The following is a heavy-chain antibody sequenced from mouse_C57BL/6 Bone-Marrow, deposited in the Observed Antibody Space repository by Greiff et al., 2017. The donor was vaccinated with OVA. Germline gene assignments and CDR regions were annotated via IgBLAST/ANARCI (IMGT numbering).Heavy chain of an antibody. V-gene: IGHV5-9*01. CDR2: ISGGGGNT. Sequence: EVKLMESGGGLVKPGGSLKLSCAASGFTFSSYTMSWVRQTPEKRLEWVATISGGGGNTYYPDSVKGRFTISRDNAKNTLYLQMSSLRSEDTALYYCARRGDYGPYYAMDYWGQGTSVTVSS. D-gene: IGHD2-4*01. CDR1: GFTFSSYT. CDR3: ARRGDYGPYYAMDY. J-gene: IGHJ4*01.